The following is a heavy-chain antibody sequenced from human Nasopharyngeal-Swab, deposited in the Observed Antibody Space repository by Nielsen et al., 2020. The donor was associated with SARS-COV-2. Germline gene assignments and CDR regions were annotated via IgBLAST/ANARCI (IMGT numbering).Heavy chain of an antibody. J-gene: IGHJ3*02. D-gene: IGHD3-10*01. V-gene: IGHV3-23*01. CDR2: LDGTGFST. Sequence: GESLKISCAASGFSFSSFAMSWVRQTPGKRLEWVSGLDGTGFSTSYADSVKGRFTISRDNSKKTLFLQMNSLRAEDTAVYYCAKQWELLGGSHDAFHIWGQGTMVTVSS. CDR3: AKQWELLGGSHDAFHI. CDR1: GFSFSSFA.